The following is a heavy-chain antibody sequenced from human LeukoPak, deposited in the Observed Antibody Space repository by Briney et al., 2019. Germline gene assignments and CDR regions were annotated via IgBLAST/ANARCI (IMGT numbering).Heavy chain of an antibody. CDR2: INPNSGGT. J-gene: IGHJ4*02. Sequence: ASGKVSCRASGDTFTGYYMHWVRQAPGQGLEWMGWINPNSGGTNYAQKFQGRVTMTRDTSISTAYMELSRLRSDDTAVYYCARENEEMATMGSYWVQGTLVTVSS. CDR1: GDTFTGYY. CDR3: ARENEEMATMGSY. D-gene: IGHD5-24*01. V-gene: IGHV1-2*02.